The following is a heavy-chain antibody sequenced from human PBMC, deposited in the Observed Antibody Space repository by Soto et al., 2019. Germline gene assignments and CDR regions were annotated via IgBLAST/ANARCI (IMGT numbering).Heavy chain of an antibody. J-gene: IGHJ6*02. D-gene: IGHD6-19*01. V-gene: IGHV4-34*01. CDR2: INHSGST. CDR3: ARDRLVRGYYYYGMDV. Sequence: SSETLSLTCAVYGGSFSGYYWSWIRQPPGKGLEWIGEINHSGSTNYNPSLKSRVTISVDTSKNQFSLKLSSVTAADTAVYYCARDRLVRGYYYYGMDVWGQGTTVTVSS. CDR1: GGSFSGYY.